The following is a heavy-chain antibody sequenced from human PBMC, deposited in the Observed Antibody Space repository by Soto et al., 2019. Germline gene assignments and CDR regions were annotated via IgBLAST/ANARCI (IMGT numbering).Heavy chain of an antibody. V-gene: IGHV1-18*01. CDR1: GYTFTSYG. Sequence: ASVRVSCKASGYTFTSYGISWVRQAPGQGLEWMGWISAYNGNTNYAQKLQGRVTMTTDTSTSTAYMELRSLRSDDTAVYYCARDSITMIVLKLYYYYGVDVWGQGTTVRVPS. J-gene: IGHJ6*02. CDR3: ARDSITMIVLKLYYYYGVDV. CDR2: ISAYNGNT. D-gene: IGHD3-22*01.